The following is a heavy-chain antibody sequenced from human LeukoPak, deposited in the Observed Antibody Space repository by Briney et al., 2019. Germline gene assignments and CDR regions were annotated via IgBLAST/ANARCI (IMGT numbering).Heavy chain of an antibody. CDR3: AMYRSIGAAGDLSDY. CDR2: ISSSSSTM. V-gene: IGHV3-48*02. CDR1: GFTFSGYS. D-gene: IGHD6-13*01. Sequence: GGSLRLSCAASGFTFSGYSMNWVRQAPGKGLEWVSYISSSSSTMYYADSVKGRFTISRDNANNSLYLQMNSLRDEDTAVYYCAMYRSIGAAGDLSDYWGQGTLVTVSS. J-gene: IGHJ4*02.